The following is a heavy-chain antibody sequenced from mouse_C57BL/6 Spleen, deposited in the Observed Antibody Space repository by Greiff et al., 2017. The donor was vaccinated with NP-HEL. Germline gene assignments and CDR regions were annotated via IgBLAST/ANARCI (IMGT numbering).Heavy chain of an antibody. CDR2: ISSGGDYI. J-gene: IGHJ4*01. D-gene: IGHD1-1*01. CDR1: GFTFSSYA. V-gene: IGHV5-9-1*02. Sequence: EVKLMESGEGLVKPGGSLKLSCAASGFTFSSYAMSWVRQTPEKRLEWVAYISSGGDYIYYADTVKGRFTISRDNARNTLYLQMSSLKSEDTAMYYCTRGTTVQSLPMDYWGKGTSVTVSS. CDR3: TRGTTVQSLPMDY.